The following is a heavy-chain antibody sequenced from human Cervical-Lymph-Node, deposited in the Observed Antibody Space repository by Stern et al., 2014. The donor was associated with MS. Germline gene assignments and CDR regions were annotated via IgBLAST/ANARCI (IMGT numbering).Heavy chain of an antibody. J-gene: IGHJ2*01. Sequence: EVQLVESGAEVKKPGESLKISCKGSGYSFSNFWIGWVRQMPGKGLEWMGIIYPGDSDTKYSPSFQGKVPISAEKPISTAFLQWSSLKASDTAIYYCAKTLSGGSRYFDLWGRGTLVTVSS. CDR2: IYPGDSDT. CDR3: AKTLSGGSRYFDL. CDR1: GYSFSNFW. V-gene: IGHV5-51*04. D-gene: IGHD3-16*01.